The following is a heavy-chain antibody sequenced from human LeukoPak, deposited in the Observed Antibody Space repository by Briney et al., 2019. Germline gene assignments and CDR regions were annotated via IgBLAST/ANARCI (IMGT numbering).Heavy chain of an antibody. CDR1: GFTVSSNY. CDR3: ARERITMVRGVPRGDNWFDP. CDR2: IYSGGST. J-gene: IGHJ5*02. D-gene: IGHD3-10*01. V-gene: IGHV3-66*01. Sequence: GGSLRLSCAASGFTVSSNYMSWVRQAPGKGLEWVSAIYSGGSTYYADSVKGRFTISRDNSKNTPYLQMNSLRAEDTAVYYCARERITMVRGVPRGDNWFDPWGQGTLVTVSS.